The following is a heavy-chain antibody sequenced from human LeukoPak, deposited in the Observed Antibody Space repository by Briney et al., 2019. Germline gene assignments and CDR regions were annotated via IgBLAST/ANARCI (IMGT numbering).Heavy chain of an antibody. V-gene: IGHV1-2*02. CDR1: GYTFTGYY. J-gene: IGHJ4*02. D-gene: IGHD6-19*01. CDR3: ARAKPGIAVAGTFDY. CDR2: ISAYNGNT. Sequence: ASVKVSCKASGYTFTGYYMHWVRQAPGQGLEWMGWISAYNGNTNYAQKLQGRVTMTRDTSISTAYMGLSRLRSDDTAVYYCARAKPGIAVAGTFDYWGQGTLVTVSS.